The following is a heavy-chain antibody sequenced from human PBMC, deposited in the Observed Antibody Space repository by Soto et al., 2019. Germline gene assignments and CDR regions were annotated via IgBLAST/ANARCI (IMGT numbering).Heavy chain of an antibody. CDR3: AREAGSFDF. CDR1: GYTFTSHY. J-gene: IGHJ4*02. V-gene: IGHV1-46*01. CDR2: IHPSDGDT. D-gene: IGHD6-25*01. Sequence: QVQLVQSGTEVKKPGASVKVSCKTSGYTFTSHYMHWVRQAPGQGLEWMGLIHPSDGDTAYAQRFRGRVTMTRDASTSTVYMELSNLTSEDTAVVYCAREAGSFDFWGQGTLITVPS.